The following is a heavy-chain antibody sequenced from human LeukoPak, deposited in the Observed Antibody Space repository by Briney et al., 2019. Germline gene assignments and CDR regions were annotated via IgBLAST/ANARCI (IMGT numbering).Heavy chain of an antibody. CDR2: ISSSGST. V-gene: IGHV4-61*02. Sequence: PSETLSLTCTVSGDSISSGDYYWSWIRQPAGKGLEWIGRISSSGSTNYNPSLKSRVTISVDTSKNQFSLKLSSVTAADAAVYFCARGPYSYDSSGAFDIWGQGTMVTVSS. J-gene: IGHJ3*02. CDR3: ARGPYSYDSSGAFDI. D-gene: IGHD3-22*01. CDR1: GDSISSGDYY.